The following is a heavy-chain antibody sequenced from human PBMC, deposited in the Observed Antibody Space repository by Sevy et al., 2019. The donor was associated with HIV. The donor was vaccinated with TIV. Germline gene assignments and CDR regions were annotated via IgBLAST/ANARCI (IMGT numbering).Heavy chain of an antibody. CDR1: GFTVSSNY. D-gene: IGHD3-22*01. V-gene: IGHV3-53*01. J-gene: IGHJ3*02. CDR3: ARSQAYYYDSSGYYYTWGAFDI. CDR2: IYSGGSI. Sequence: GGSLRLSCEASGFTVSSNYMSWVRQAPGRGLEWVSVIYSGGSIYYADSVKGRFTSSRDNFKNTLYLQMNSLRAEDTAVYYCARSQAYYYDSSGYYYTWGAFDIWGQGTMVTVSS.